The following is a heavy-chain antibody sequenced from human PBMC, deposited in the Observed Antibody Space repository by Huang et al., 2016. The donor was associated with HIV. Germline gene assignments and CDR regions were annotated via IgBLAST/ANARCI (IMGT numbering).Heavy chain of an antibody. CDR3: AKFRGGVVRSYHFDY. J-gene: IGHJ4*02. D-gene: IGHD2-2*01. CDR2: INDDGVGT. V-gene: IGHV3-23*01. CDR1: GFIFRSYA. Sequence: EVQLLESGGGLVQPGGSLRLSCAASGFIFRSYAMSWVRQAPGKGREWVSTINDDGVGTYYADSVKGRFTISRDNSKNTLFLQVNSRRGEDTAVYYCAKFRGGVVRSYHFDYWGQGTLVTVSS.